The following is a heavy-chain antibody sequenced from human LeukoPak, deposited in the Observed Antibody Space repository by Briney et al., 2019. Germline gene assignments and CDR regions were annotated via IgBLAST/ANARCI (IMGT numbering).Heavy chain of an antibody. V-gene: IGHV4-34*01. D-gene: IGHD2-15*01. CDR2: INHSGGT. J-gene: IGHJ5*02. CDR1: GGSFSGYY. Sequence: PSETLSLTCAVYGGSFSGYYWSWIRQPPGKGLEWIGEINHSGGTNSNPSIKSRGTLSVGLSKNHSPLKLTSVTAADTAVYYCARGQEAATGQLPDWFDPWGQGTLVTVSS. CDR3: ARGQEAATGQLPDWFDP.